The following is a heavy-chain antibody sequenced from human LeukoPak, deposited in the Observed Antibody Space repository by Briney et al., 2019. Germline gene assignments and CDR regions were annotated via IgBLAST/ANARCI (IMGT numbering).Heavy chain of an antibody. Sequence: PSGTLSLTCTVSGGSISSYYWSWIRQPAGKGLEWIGRIYTSGSTNYNPSLKSRVTMSVDTSKNQFSLKLSSVTAADTAVYYCARSQGRRFLPTPPYMDVWGKGTTVTVSS. D-gene: IGHD1-26*01. CDR1: GGSISSYY. CDR2: IYTSGST. J-gene: IGHJ6*03. CDR3: ARSQGRRFLPTPPYMDV. V-gene: IGHV4-4*07.